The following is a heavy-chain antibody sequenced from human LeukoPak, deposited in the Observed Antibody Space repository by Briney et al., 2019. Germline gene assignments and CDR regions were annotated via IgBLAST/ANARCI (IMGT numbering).Heavy chain of an antibody. CDR1: GFTFSDYY. D-gene: IGHD3-10*01. CDR2: IYSGGST. CDR3: ARESHYYGSGSYTDY. Sequence: GGSLRLSCAASGFTFSDYYMSWVRQAPGKGLEWVSVIYSGGSTYYADSVKGRFTISRDNSKNTLYLQMNSLRAEDTAVYYCARESHYYGSGSYTDYWGQGTLVTVSS. J-gene: IGHJ4*02. V-gene: IGHV3-66*01.